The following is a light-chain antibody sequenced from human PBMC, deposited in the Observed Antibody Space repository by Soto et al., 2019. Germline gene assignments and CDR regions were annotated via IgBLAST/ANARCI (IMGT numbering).Light chain of an antibody. CDR1: RDIGSY. Sequence: DIQLTQSPSFLSASVGDRVSITCRASRDIGSYLAWYQHTPGNAPKLLIYTASNLRSGVPSRFSGSGSGTEFTLTISSLQPEDFAPYYCHQVHNYPLTVGGGTRVEIE. J-gene: IGKJ4*01. CDR3: HQVHNYPLT. V-gene: IGKV1-9*01. CDR2: TAS.